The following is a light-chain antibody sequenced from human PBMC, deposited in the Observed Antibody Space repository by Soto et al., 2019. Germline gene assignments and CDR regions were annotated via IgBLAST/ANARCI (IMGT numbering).Light chain of an antibody. Sequence: DIQMTQSPSTLSASVGDRVTITCRASQSTSTWLAWYQHKPGKAPNLLIYKASSLESGVPSRFSGSGSGTEFTLTISSLQPDYVATYYCQQYGRYRTFGQGTKVEIK. J-gene: IGKJ1*01. V-gene: IGKV1-5*03. CDR2: KAS. CDR3: QQYGRYRT. CDR1: QSTSTW.